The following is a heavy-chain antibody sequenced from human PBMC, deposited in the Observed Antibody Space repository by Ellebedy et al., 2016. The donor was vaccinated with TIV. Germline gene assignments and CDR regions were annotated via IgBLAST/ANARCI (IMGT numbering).Heavy chain of an antibody. D-gene: IGHD3-3*01. CDR2: ISGSGGST. V-gene: IGHV3-23*01. J-gene: IGHJ6*02. CDR1: GFTFSSYA. Sequence: GGSLRLSXAASGFTFSSYAMSWVRQAPGKGLEWVSAISGSGGSTYYADSVKGRFTISRDNSKNTLYLQMNSLRAEDTAVYYCAKDSTIFGVVIVTNYGMDVWGQGTTVTVSS. CDR3: AKDSTIFGVVIVTNYGMDV.